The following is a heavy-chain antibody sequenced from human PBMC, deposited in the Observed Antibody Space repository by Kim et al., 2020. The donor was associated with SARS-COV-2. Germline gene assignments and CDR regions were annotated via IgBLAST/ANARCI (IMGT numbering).Heavy chain of an antibody. V-gene: IGHV3-53*01. CDR2: IYSRGST. CDR3: ARVPSYGSRWSK. CDR1: GFTVSSNY. J-gene: IGHJ4*02. Sequence: GGSLRLSCAASGFTVSSNYMSWVRQAPGKGLEWVSAIYSRGSTHYADSVEGRFTITRDNSNNTLYLQMNSQRAEETALYYCARVPSYGSRWSKWGQGTLVTVFS. D-gene: IGHD6-13*01.